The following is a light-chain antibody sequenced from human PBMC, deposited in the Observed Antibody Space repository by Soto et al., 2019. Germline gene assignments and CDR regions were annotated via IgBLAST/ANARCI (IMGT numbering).Light chain of an antibody. J-gene: IGLJ1*01. CDR3: SSYAGSSTLYV. CDR1: ASDAGVYNY. Sequence: QSVLTQPLSASGSLGQSVTISCTGAASDAGVYNYVSWYQQHPGKAPKLMIYEVTKRPSGVPDRFSGSKSGNTASLTVSGLQAEDEADYYCSSYAGSSTLYVFGTGTKVTVL. CDR2: EVT. V-gene: IGLV2-8*01.